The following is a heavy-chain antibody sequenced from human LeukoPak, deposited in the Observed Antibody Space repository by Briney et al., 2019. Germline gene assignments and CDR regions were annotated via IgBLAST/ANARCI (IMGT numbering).Heavy chain of an antibody. Sequence: PGGSLTLSCTASSFTFSNYALSWVRQAPGKGLEWVSAISGSAEHTYYADSVKGRFTISRDNSKNTLYLQMNSLRAEDTAVYYCAREMAVTDGAFDIWGQGTMVTVPS. CDR2: ISGSAEHT. CDR3: AREMAVTDGAFDI. J-gene: IGHJ3*02. D-gene: IGHD2-21*02. CDR1: SFTFSNYA. V-gene: IGHV3-23*01.